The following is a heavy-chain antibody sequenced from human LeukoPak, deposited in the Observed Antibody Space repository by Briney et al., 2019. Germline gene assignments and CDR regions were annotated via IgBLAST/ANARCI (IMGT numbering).Heavy chain of an antibody. CDR1: GSTFSSHT. CDR3: ARATSDSSGYPVSDY. J-gene: IGHJ4*02. CDR2: ISNTGSVI. Sequence: GGSLRLSCAASGSTFSSHTMNWVRQAPGKGLEWVSYISNTGSVIYYADSVKGRFTISRDNAKNSLSLQMNSLRAEDSGIYYCARATSDSSGYPVSDYWGQGTLVTVSS. V-gene: IGHV3-48*04. D-gene: IGHD3-22*01.